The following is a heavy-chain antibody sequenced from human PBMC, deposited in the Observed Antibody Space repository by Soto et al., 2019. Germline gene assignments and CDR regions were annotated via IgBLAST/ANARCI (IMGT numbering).Heavy chain of an antibody. V-gene: IGHV3-15*07. D-gene: IGHD3-22*01. CDR2: IKSKTDGGTT. Sequence: EVQLVESGGGLVKPGGSLRLSCAASGFTFSNAWMTWVRQAPGKGLEWVGRIKSKTDGGTTDYAAPVKGRFTISRDDSKNTLYLQMNSLKTEDTAVYYCTTLRGYYYDSSGYYHDYWGQGTLVTVSS. CDR1: GFTFSNAW. J-gene: IGHJ4*02. CDR3: TTLRGYYYDSSGYYHDY.